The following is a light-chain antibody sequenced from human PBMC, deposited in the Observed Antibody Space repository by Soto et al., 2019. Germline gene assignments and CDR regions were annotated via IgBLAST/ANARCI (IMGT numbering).Light chain of an antibody. CDR3: RSYTSSSSLA. CDR1: SSDVGGYNY. V-gene: IGLV2-14*01. J-gene: IGLJ3*02. CDR2: EVS. Sequence: QSALTQPASVSGSPGQSFTIYCTGTSSDVGGYNYVSWYQQHLGKAPKLMIYEVSNRPSGVSNRFSGSKSGNTASLTISGLQAEDEADYYCRSYTSSSSLAFGGGTKLTVL.